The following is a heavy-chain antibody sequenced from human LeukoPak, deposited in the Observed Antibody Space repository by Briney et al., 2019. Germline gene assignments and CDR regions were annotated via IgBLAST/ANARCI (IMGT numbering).Heavy chain of an antibody. D-gene: IGHD3-10*01. CDR2: MNPNSGNT. Sequence: ASVKVSCKASGYAFTSYDINWVRQATGQGLEWMGWMNPNSGNTGYAQKFQGRVTMTRNTSISTAYMELSSLRSEDTAVYYCARGRSFRGGPFDYWGQGTLVTVSS. V-gene: IGHV1-8*01. CDR1: GYAFTSYD. CDR3: ARGRSFRGGPFDY. J-gene: IGHJ4*02.